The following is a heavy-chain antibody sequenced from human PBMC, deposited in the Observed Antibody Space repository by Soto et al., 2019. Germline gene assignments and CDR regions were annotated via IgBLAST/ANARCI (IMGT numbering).Heavy chain of an antibody. Sequence: VESLTISCKVSGYSFTSYWIGWVLQMPGKGLEWMGIIYPGDSDTRYSPSFQGQVTISADKSISTAYLQWSSLKASDTAMYYCARHRLAARAYYYGMDVWGQGTTVTVSS. CDR2: IYPGDSDT. D-gene: IGHD6-6*01. V-gene: IGHV5-51*01. CDR3: ARHRLAARAYYYGMDV. CDR1: GYSFTSYW. J-gene: IGHJ6*01.